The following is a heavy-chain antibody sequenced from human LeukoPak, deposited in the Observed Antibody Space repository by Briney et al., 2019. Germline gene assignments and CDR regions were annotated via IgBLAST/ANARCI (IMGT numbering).Heavy chain of an antibody. CDR3: ARGHLDRWELLELMDV. CDR1: GGSISSSSYY. D-gene: IGHD1-26*01. V-gene: IGHV4-39*07. J-gene: IGHJ6*04. CDR2: IYYSGST. Sequence: ETLSLTCTVSGGSISSSSYYWGWISQPPGKGLEWIGSIYYSGSTYYNPSLKSRVTISVDTSKNQFSLKLSSVTAADTAVYYCARGHLDRWELLELMDVWGKGTTVTVSS.